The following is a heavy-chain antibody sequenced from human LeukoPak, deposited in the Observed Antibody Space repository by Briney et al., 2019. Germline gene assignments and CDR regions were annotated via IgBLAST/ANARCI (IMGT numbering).Heavy chain of an antibody. J-gene: IGHJ3*02. Sequence: GGSLRLSCAASGFTFSSYSTNWVRQAPGRGLEWVSSISSSSSYIYCADSVKGRFTISRDNAKNSLYLQMNSLRAEDTAVYYCARAAPYYYDSSGYYFTDAFDIWGQGTMVTVSS. V-gene: IGHV3-21*01. CDR1: GFTFSSYS. CDR2: ISSSSSYI. CDR3: ARAAPYYYDSSGYYFTDAFDI. D-gene: IGHD3-22*01.